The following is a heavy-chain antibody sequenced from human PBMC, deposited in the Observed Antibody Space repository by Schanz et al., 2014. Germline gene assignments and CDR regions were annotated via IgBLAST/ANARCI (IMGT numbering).Heavy chain of an antibody. D-gene: IGHD2-15*01. CDR1: GFTFSNYA. CDR2: ISYDGRNK. J-gene: IGHJ6*02. V-gene: IGHV3-30-3*01. Sequence: QEQLVESGGGLVQPGGSLRLSCAASGFTFSNYAMSWVRQAPGKGLEWVAVISYDGRNKYYADSVKGRFTISRDNSKNTLYLQMNSLRAEDTAVYYCAKARRKSNCSGGRCFHYTYYGMDVWGQGTTVTVSS. CDR3: AKARRKSNCSGGRCFHYTYYGMDV.